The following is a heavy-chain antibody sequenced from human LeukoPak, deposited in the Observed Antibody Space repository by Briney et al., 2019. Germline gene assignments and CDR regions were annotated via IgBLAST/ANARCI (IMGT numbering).Heavy chain of an antibody. V-gene: IGHV3-23*01. Sequence: QAGGSLRLSCAASGFTFSSYAMTWVRQVPGKGLEWVSTISGSGTSTYYADSVKGRFTISRDNSKNTLYLQMNSLRAEDTAVYYCAEDSDGMDVWGQGTTVTVSS. CDR1: GFTFSSYA. CDR3: AEDSDGMDV. CDR2: ISGSGTST. J-gene: IGHJ6*02.